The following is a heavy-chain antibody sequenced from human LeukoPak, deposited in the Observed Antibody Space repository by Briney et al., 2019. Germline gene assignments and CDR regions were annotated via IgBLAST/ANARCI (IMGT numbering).Heavy chain of an antibody. D-gene: IGHD5-12*01. CDR2: INTDGSDT. Sequence: GGSLRLSCVVSGPTFSNYWMHWVRQAPGKGLVWVSRINTDGSDTSYVESVRGRFTVSRDNAKNTLYLQMNSLKSEDTAVYYCARRGEDGFGYRYWGHGTLVTVSS. CDR3: ARRGEDGFGYRY. CDR1: GPTFSNYW. J-gene: IGHJ4*01. V-gene: IGHV3-74*01.